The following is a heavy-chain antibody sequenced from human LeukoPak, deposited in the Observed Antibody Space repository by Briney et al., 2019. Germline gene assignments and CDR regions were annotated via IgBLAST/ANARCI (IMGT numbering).Heavy chain of an antibody. V-gene: IGHV3-15*01. CDR2: IKTNSDGGTT. J-gene: IGHJ3*02. Sequence: GGSLRLSCAASGFTFTNAWMSWVRQAPGKGLEWVGRIKTNSDGGTTDYAAPVKGRFTISRDDSKNTLYLQMNSLQTEDTAVYYCTTGTVIGIWGQGTMVTVSS. CDR1: GFTFTNAW. CDR3: TTGTVIGI. D-gene: IGHD4-17*01.